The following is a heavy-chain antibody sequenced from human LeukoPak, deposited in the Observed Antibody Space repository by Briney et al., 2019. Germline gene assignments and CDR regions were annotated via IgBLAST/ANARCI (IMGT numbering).Heavy chain of an antibody. Sequence: GGSLRLSCAVSGITLSNYGMSWVRQAPGKGLEWVSYIGSSGGSRYYADSVKGRFTSSRDNAKNSLYLQMNSLRVEDTAVYYCAREDGDAFGVWGQGTVVSVSS. CDR3: AREDGDAFGV. CDR2: IGSSGGSR. V-gene: IGHV3-48*04. J-gene: IGHJ3*01. D-gene: IGHD5-24*01. CDR1: GITLSNYG.